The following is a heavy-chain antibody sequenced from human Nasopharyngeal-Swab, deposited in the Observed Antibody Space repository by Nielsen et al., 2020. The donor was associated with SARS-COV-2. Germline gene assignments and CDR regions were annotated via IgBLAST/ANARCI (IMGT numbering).Heavy chain of an antibody. J-gene: IGHJ3*02. V-gene: IGHV3-23*01. CDR3: AKGDTNGANDAFDI. D-gene: IGHD2-8*01. Sequence: GESLKISCAASGFTFSSYAMSWVRQAPGKGLEWVSAISGSGTTYYTDSVKGRFTISRDNSKNTLYLQMNSLGAEDTAVYYCAKGDTNGANDAFDIWGQGTMVTVSS. CDR1: GFTFSSYA. CDR2: ISGSGTT.